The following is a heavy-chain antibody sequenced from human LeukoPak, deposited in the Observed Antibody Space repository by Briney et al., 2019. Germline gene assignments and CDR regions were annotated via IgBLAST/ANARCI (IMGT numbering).Heavy chain of an antibody. D-gene: IGHD3-3*01. J-gene: IGHJ4*02. CDR1: GFTFSSYA. CDR2: ISGSGGNT. Sequence: GGSLRLSCGASGFTFSSYAMSWVRQAPGKGLEWVSTISGSGGNTYFADSVKGRFTISRDNSKNTLYLQMDSLRADDTAVYYCAKGKTGRFLEWLLFDHWGQGTLVTVSS. V-gene: IGHV3-23*01. CDR3: AKGKTGRFLEWLLFDH.